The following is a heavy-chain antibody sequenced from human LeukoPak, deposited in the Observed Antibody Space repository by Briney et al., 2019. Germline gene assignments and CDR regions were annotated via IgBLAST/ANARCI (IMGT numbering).Heavy chain of an antibody. D-gene: IGHD6-13*01. V-gene: IGHV4-59*08. Sequence: PSETLSLTCTVSGGSISSYYWSWIRQPPGKGLEWIGYIYYSGSTKYNPSFKSRVTISVDTSKNQFSLKLSSVSAADTAVYYCARTPGIAALYYFDYWGQGTLVTVSS. CDR3: ARTPGIAALYYFDY. CDR1: GGSISSYY. J-gene: IGHJ4*02. CDR2: IYYSGST.